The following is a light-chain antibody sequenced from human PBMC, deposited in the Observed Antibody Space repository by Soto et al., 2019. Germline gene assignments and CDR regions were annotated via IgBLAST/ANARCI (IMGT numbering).Light chain of an antibody. CDR3: QQYGSSPT. J-gene: IGKJ1*01. V-gene: IGKV3-20*01. Sequence: EIVLTQSPGTLSLSPGERATLSCRASQSVSSSYLAWYQQKPGQAPRLRIYGASSRATGIPDRFSGSGSGTEFPLTISRLEPEDFAVYYCQQYGSSPTFGQGTKVEIK. CDR2: GAS. CDR1: QSVSSSY.